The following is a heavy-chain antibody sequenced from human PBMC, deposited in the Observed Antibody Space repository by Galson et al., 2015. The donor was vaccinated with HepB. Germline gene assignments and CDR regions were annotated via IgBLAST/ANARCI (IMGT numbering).Heavy chain of an antibody. Sequence: QSGAEVKKPGESLRISRKGSGYSFINHWISWVRQMPGKGLEWMGRIDPSDSYTNYSPSFQGHVTFPADKSFTIAYLQWSSLKASDTAMYYCARHVKNGYNYLPGDYWGQGTLVTVSS. CDR1: GYSFINHW. D-gene: IGHD5-24*01. J-gene: IGHJ4*02. CDR2: IDPSDSYT. V-gene: IGHV5-10-1*01. CDR3: ARHVKNGYNYLPGDY.